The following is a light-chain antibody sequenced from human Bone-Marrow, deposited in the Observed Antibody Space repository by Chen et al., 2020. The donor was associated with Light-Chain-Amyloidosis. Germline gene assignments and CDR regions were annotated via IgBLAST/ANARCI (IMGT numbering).Light chain of an antibody. CDR2: END. CDR1: TSNIGENF. Sequence: QSVSTQPPSVSAAPGQKVTISCSGSTSNIGENFVSWYQQLPGSAPKLLIYENDQRSSGIPKRFSGSKSGTSATLAITGLQTGDEADYYCGSWDDSRTAGVFGGGTRVTVL. CDR3: GSWDDSRTAGV. J-gene: IGLJ2*01. V-gene: IGLV1-51*01.